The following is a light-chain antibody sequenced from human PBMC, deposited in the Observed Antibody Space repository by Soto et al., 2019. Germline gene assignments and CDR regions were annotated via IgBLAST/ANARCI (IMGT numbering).Light chain of an antibody. CDR3: QQYNELPIT. V-gene: IGKV1-33*01. CDR2: DAS. Sequence: DIQMTQSPSSLSASVGDRLTITCQASQGIKNYLNWYQQKPGKAPQLLIYDASTLEVGVPSRFSGSGSGTDFTFTISGVEPEDIATYFGQQYNELPITFGQATRLDIK. CDR1: QGIKNY. J-gene: IGKJ5*01.